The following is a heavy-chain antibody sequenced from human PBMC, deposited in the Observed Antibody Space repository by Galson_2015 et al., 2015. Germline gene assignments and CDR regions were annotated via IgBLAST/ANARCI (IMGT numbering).Heavy chain of an antibody. Sequence: SETLSLTCTVSGSSISSGYYWGWIRQPPGKGLEWIGSIYHSGSTYYNPSLKSRVTISVDTSKNQFSLKLSSVTAADTAVYYCARGKRIDPWGQGTLVTVSS. CDR3: ARGKRIDP. CDR2: IYHSGST. D-gene: IGHD2-15*01. V-gene: IGHV4-38-2*02. J-gene: IGHJ5*02. CDR1: GSSISSGYY.